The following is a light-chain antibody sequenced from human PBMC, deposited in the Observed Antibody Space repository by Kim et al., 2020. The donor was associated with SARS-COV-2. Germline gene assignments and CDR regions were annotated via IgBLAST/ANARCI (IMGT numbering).Light chain of an antibody. CDR1: SSNIGNNT. CDR3: AAWDDSLSGRV. CDR2: TDN. J-gene: IGLJ3*02. V-gene: IGLV1-44*01. Sequence: QSVLTQPPSASGTPGQRVTISCSGSSSNIGNNTVNWYQHLPGTAPKLLMYTDNERPSGVPDRFSGSKSGTSASLAISGLQSEDEADYYCAAWDDSLSGRVFGGGTQLTVL.